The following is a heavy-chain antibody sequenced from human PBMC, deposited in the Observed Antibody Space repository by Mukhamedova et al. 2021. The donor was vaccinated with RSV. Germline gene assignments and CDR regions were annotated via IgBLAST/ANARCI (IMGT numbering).Heavy chain of an antibody. Sequence: VRQATGQGLEWMGWINPNNGNAGYAPKFQGRVTMTRNTSASTVYMEMSSLRSEDTAIYYCARVDYYDSRGNWLDPWGQGNLVT. CDR2: INPNNGNA. D-gene: IGHD3-22*01. J-gene: IGHJ5*02. V-gene: IGHV1-8*01. CDR3: ARVDYYDSRGNWLDP.